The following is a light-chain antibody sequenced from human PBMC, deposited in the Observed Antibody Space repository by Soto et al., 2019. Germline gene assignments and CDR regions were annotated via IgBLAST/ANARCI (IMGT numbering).Light chain of an antibody. Sequence: EIVLTQSPGTLSLSPGERATLSCRASQSVTKSLAWYQQKPGQAPRLLIYSTTSRATGIPDRFSGSGSGTDFTLTISRLEPEDFAVYYCQQYGSSPPITFGQGTRLEI. CDR3: QQYGSSPPIT. J-gene: IGKJ5*01. CDR2: STT. CDR1: QSVTKS. V-gene: IGKV3-20*01.